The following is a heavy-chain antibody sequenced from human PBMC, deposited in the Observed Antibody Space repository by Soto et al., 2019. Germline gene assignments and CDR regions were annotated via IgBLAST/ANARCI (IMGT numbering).Heavy chain of an antibody. CDR2: DASKA. CDR1: GFTFSNYA. CDR3: ARTGSYGDY. V-gene: IGHV3-33*01. D-gene: IGHD1-26*01. Sequence: QVQLVESGGGVVQPGRSLRLSCAASGFTFSNYAMHWVRQAPGKGLEWVAVDASKAYYAESVKGRFTISRDNSKDTLYLQMNSLRGVDTAVYYCARTGSYGDYWGQGTLVTVSS. J-gene: IGHJ4*02.